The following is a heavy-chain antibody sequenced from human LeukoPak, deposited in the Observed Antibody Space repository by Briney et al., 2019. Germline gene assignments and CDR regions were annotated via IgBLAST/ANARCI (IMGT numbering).Heavy chain of an antibody. CDR2: IYSGGST. D-gene: IGHD6-25*01. Sequence: GGSLRLSCAASGFTVSSNYMSWVRQAPGKGLEWVSVIYSGGSTYYADSVKGRFTISRDNSKNTLYLQMNSLRVEDTAVYYCARRPLYYYYGMDVWGKGTTVTVSS. CDR3: ARRPLYYYYGMDV. CDR1: GFTVSSNY. V-gene: IGHV3-53*01. J-gene: IGHJ6*04.